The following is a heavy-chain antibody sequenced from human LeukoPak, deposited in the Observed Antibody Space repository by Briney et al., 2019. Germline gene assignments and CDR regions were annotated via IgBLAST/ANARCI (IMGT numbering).Heavy chain of an antibody. Sequence: SVKVSCKASGGTFSSYAISWVRQAPGQGLEWMGRIIPILGIANYAQKFQGRVTITADKSTSTAYMELSSLRSEDTAVYYCAREGIVVVPAASFYYYYGMDVWGQGTTVTVSS. J-gene: IGHJ6*02. D-gene: IGHD2-2*01. CDR3: AREGIVVVPAASFYYYYGMDV. CDR1: GGTFSSYA. CDR2: IIPILGIA. V-gene: IGHV1-69*04.